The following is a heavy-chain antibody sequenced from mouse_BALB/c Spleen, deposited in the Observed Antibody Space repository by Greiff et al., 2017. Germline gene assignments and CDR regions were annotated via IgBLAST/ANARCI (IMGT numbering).Heavy chain of an antibody. J-gene: IGHJ2*01. Sequence: VQLQQPGAELVKPGTSVKLSCKASGYNFTSYWINWVKLRPGQGLEWIGDIYPGSGSTNYNEKFKSKATLTVDTSSSTAYMQLSSLASEDSALYYCASSYYGFDYWGQGTTLTVSS. CDR3: ASSYYGFDY. D-gene: IGHD1-1*01. CDR1: GYNFTSYW. CDR2: IYPGSGST. V-gene: IGHV1-55*01.